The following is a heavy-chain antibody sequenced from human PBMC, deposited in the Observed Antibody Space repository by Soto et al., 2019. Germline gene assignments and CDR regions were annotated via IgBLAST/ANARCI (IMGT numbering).Heavy chain of an antibody. V-gene: IGHV3-33*01. Sequence: QVQLVESGGGVVQPGRSLRLSCAASGFTFSSYGMHWVRQAPGKGLEWVAVIWFDGSNKYYADSVKGRFTISRDNSTNTLYLQLNSLRAEDTAVYYCARDDKDKYGGDGGGFASWGQGTLVTVSS. CDR3: ARDDKDKYGGDGGGFAS. D-gene: IGHD4-17*01. CDR1: GFTFSSYG. CDR2: IWFDGSNK. J-gene: IGHJ4*02.